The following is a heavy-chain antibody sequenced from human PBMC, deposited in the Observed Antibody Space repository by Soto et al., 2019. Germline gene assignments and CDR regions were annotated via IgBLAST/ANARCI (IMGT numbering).Heavy chain of an antibody. D-gene: IGHD3-22*01. V-gene: IGHV1-18*01. CDR3: ARGPHYYDSSGYYCAFDI. CDR2: ISAYNGNT. J-gene: IGHJ3*02. CDR1: AYTFTSYG. Sequence: QVQLVRSGAEVKKPGASVKVSCKASAYTFTSYGISWVRQAPGQGLEWMGWISAYNGNTNYAQKLQGRVTMTTDTSTSTAYMELRSLRSDDTAVYYCARGPHYYDSSGYYCAFDIWGQGTMVTVSS.